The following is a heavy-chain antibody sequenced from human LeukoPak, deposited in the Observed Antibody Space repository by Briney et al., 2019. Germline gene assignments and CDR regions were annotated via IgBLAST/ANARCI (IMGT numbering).Heavy chain of an antibody. CDR2: IYYSGST. CDR3: ARTTEGGYTYGYFYYYYMDV. J-gene: IGHJ6*03. Sequence: PSETLSLTCTVSGGSISSYYWSWIRQPPGKGLEWIGCIYYSGSTNYNPSLKSRVTISVDTSKNQSSLKLTSVTAADTAVYYCARTTEGGYTYGYFYYYYMDVWGKGTTVTISS. D-gene: IGHD5-18*01. CDR1: GGSISSYY. V-gene: IGHV4-59*01.